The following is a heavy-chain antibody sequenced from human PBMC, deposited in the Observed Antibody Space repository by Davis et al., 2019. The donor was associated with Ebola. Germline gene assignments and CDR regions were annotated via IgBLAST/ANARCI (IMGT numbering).Heavy chain of an antibody. Sequence: GGSLRLSCKGSGYTFSSFWMNWVRQAPGKGLEWVSVIGGTGGSTYYADSLRGRFTISRDNSKNTLYLQINSLTAEDTAVYYCAKGTGATPAYHFDLWGQGTLVTVSS. CDR3: AKGTGATPAYHFDL. CDR1: GYTFSSFW. V-gene: IGHV3-23*01. D-gene: IGHD1-26*01. J-gene: IGHJ4*02. CDR2: IGGTGGST.